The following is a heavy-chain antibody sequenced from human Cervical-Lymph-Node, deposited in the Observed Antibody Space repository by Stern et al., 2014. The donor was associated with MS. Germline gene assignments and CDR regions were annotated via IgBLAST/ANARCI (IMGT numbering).Heavy chain of an antibody. CDR3: AREASRSLKNFDY. CDR1: GYTFISYY. CDR2: ISPWGGST. J-gene: IGHJ4*02. Sequence: QVQLVQSGAEVKKPGASVKVSCKASGYTFISYYIHWVRQAPGQGLEWMGIISPWGGSTRYAQKFQGRVTMTSDTSTRTVYMELSSLKSEDTAVFYCAREASRSLKNFDYWGQGTLVTVSS. D-gene: IGHD6-6*01. V-gene: IGHV1-46*01.